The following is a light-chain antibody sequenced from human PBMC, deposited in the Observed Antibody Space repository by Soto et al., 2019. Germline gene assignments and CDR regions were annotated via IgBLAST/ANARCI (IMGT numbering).Light chain of an antibody. J-gene: IGKJ5*01. CDR2: GAS. V-gene: IGKV3D-20*02. Sequence: EIVLTQSPGTLSFSPGETATLSCRASQSVHSSYLAWYQKKPGQAPRLLIYGASTRATGIPARFSGGGSGTDFTLTISSLEPEDFGVYYWQQRHNWPITFGQGTRLEIK. CDR3: QQRHNWPIT. CDR1: QSVHSSY.